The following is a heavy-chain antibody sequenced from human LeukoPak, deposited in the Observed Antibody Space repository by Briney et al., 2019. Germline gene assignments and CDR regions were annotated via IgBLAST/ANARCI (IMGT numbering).Heavy chain of an antibody. V-gene: IGHV1-18*01. CDR1: GYTFTERG. CDR3: VKGSTGWSRDP. D-gene: IGHD6-19*01. CDR2: ISATSGNT. J-gene: IGHJ5*02. Sequence: ASVKVSCKASGYTFTERGISWMRHVPGQGLEWMGWISATSGNTYYAQTFQDRVTMTTDASTSTAYMELRDLTAGDTAVYYCVKGSTGWSRDPWGQGTLVTVSS.